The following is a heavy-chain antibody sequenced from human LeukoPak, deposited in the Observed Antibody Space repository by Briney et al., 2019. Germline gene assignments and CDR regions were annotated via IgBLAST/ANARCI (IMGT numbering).Heavy chain of an antibody. V-gene: IGHV3-53*01. CDR3: ARVCRPAAENCWFDP. D-gene: IGHD2-2*01. CDR1: GFTVSSNY. Sequence: GGSLRLSCAASGFTVSSNYMSWVRQAPGKGLEWVSVIYSGGSTYYADSVKGRFTISRDNSKNTLYLQMNSLRAEDTAVYYCARVCRPAAENCWFDPWGQGTLVTVSS. CDR2: IYSGGST. J-gene: IGHJ5*02.